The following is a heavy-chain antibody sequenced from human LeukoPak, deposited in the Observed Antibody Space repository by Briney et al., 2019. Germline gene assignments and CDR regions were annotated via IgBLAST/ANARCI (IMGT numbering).Heavy chain of an antibody. CDR1: GFTFSNYG. CDR3: AKGATTVTTAYYYYMDV. V-gene: IGHV3-30*18. CDR2: ISHDGSNK. Sequence: GGSLRLSCAASGFTFSNYGMHWVRQAPGKGLEWVVVISHDGSNKYYADSVKGRFTISRDNSKNTLYLQMNSLRAEDTAVYYCAKGATTVTTAYYYYMDVWGKGTTVTVSS. J-gene: IGHJ6*03. D-gene: IGHD4-11*01.